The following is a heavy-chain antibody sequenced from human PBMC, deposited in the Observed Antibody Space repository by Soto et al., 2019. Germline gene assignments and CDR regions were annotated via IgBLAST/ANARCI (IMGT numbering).Heavy chain of an antibody. D-gene: IGHD3-16*02. V-gene: IGHV5-51*01. CDR1: GYNSTNYW. CDR2: IYPGDSDT. J-gene: IGHJ3*02. Sequence: GQSLTISCTGSGYNSTNYWIGWVRQMPGKGLEWMGIIYPGDSDTSYSPSFQGQVTISADQSITTAYPQWSSLKASDNAMSDCARRGNRGRCFEIWGRGTMVTFSS. CDR3: ARRGNRGRCFEI.